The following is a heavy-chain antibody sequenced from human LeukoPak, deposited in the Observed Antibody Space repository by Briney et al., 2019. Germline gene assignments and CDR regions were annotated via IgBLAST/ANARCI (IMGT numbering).Heavy chain of an antibody. CDR2: ISAYNGNT. CDR1: GYTFTSYG. V-gene: IGHV1-18*01. CDR3: ASAGAYCDNTGCYAH. D-gene: IGHD2-2*01. J-gene: IGHJ4*02. Sequence: GASVKVSCKASGYTFTSYGISWVRQAPGQGLEWMGWISAYNGNTNYAQKFQGRVTMTTDTSTDTAYLELRNLRSDDAAVYFCASAGAYCDNTGCYAHWGQGSLLTVSS.